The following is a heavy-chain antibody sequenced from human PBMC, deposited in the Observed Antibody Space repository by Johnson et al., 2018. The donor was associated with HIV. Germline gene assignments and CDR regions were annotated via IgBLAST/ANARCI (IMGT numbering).Heavy chain of an antibody. Sequence: QVQLVESGGGLVQPGGSLRLSCAASGFTFSSYAMHWVRQAPGKGLEWVAVISYDGSNKYYADSVKGRFTISRDNSKNTLYLQMNSLRAEDTAVYYCASGDDDGFWGQGTKVTVSS. CDR1: GFTFSSYA. CDR2: ISYDGSNK. J-gene: IGHJ3*01. V-gene: IGHV3-30*14. CDR3: ASGDDDGF. D-gene: IGHD5-12*01.